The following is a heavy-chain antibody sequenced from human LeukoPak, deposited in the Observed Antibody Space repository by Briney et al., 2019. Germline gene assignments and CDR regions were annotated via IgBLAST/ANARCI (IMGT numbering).Heavy chain of an antibody. Sequence: GESLRLSCAASGFTVSSTYMTWVRQAPGKGLEWVSIIYSGGTTSYADSVKGRFTISRDSSKNTLYLQMNSLRAEDTAVYYCAKVEGASKASVYWGQGALVTVSS. J-gene: IGHJ4*02. CDR3: AKVEGASKASVY. D-gene: IGHD1-1*01. V-gene: IGHV3-53*01. CDR2: IYSGGTT. CDR1: GFTVSSTY.